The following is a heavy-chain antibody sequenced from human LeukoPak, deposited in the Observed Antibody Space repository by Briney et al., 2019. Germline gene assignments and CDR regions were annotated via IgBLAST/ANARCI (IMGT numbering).Heavy chain of an antibody. V-gene: IGHV4-59*01. J-gene: IGHJ6*02. CDR3: VRVSVVYGMDV. CDR1: GGSISSDY. Sequence: SETLSLTCSVSGGSISSDYWAWIRQPPGKGLDWIGYMYYTGSTNYNPSLKSRATISLATSKKQFSLKLSSVTAADTAVYYCVRVSVVYGMDVWGRGTTVTVS. CDR2: MYYTGST.